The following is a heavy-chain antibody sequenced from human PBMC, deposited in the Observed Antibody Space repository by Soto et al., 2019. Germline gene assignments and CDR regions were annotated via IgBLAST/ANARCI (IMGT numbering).Heavy chain of an antibody. V-gene: IGHV1-8*01. Sequence: QVQLVQSGAEVKKPGASVKVSCKASGYTFTSYDIIWVRQATGQGLEWMGWMNPSTGNTDSAEKFQGRLTMTRNTSISTVYMELSSLSFEDTAVYYCARGPTWAGNVDYWGQGTLVTVSS. CDR1: GYTFTSYD. CDR3: ARGPTWAGNVDY. D-gene: IGHD1-1*01. CDR2: MNPSTGNT. J-gene: IGHJ4*02.